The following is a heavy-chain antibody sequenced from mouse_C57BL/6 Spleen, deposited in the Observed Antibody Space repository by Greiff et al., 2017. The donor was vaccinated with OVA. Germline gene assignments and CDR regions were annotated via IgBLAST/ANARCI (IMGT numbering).Heavy chain of an antibody. CDR2: ISSGSRTI. CDR1: GFTFSDYG. V-gene: IGHV5-17*01. J-gene: IGHJ4*01. CDR3: ARKAVLPSAMDY. Sequence: EVMLVESGGGLVKPGGSLKLSCAASGFTFSDYGMHWVRQAPEKGLEWVAYISSGSRTIYYADTVKGRFTISRDNAKNTLVMQMTRLRCEDTAMYYCARKAVLPSAMDYWGQGTSVTVSS. D-gene: IGHD1-1*01.